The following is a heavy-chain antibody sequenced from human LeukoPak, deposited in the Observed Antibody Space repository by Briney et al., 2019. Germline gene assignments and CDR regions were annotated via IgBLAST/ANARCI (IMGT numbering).Heavy chain of an antibody. CDR1: GFMFSKAW. D-gene: IGHD2-8*01. Sequence: PGGSLRLSCVASGFMFSKAWMSWVRQAPGKGLEWVGRIKENSVGGTTDYAAPVKGRFSISRDDSKNTVYLEMNSLKTEDTAIYYCNAGLGRTNDDCWGQGTLVTVSS. CDR2: IKENSVGGTT. CDR3: NAGLGRTNDDC. J-gene: IGHJ4*02. V-gene: IGHV3-15*01.